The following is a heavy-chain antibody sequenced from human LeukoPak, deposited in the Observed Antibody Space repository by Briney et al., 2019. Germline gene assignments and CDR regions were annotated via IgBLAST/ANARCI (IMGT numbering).Heavy chain of an antibody. V-gene: IGHV4-4*07. J-gene: IGHJ4*02. Sequence: SETLYLTCTVSGGSISIYYWSWIRQPAGKGLEWIGRIYSSGSTNYNPSLKSRVTMSVDTSKNQFSENLTSVTAADTAVYYCVRCRGTTVLTRFDNWGQGTLVTVSS. CDR1: GGSISIYY. CDR2: IYSSGST. CDR3: VRCRGTTVLTRFDN. D-gene: IGHD4/OR15-4a*01.